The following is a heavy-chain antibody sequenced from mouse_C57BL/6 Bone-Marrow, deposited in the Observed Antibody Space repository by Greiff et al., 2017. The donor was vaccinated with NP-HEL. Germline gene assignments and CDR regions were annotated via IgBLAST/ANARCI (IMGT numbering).Heavy chain of an antibody. CDR2: IDPENGDT. CDR1: GFNIKDDY. V-gene: IGHV14-4*01. Sequence: EVQLQQSGAELVRPGASVKLSCTASGFNIKDDYMHWVKQRPEQGLEWIGWIDPENGDTEYASKFQGKAPITADTSSNTAYLQLSSLTSEDTAVYYCTTYSGYQLRDDWGQGTTLTVSS. D-gene: IGHD2-2*01. J-gene: IGHJ2*01. CDR3: TTYSGYQLRDD.